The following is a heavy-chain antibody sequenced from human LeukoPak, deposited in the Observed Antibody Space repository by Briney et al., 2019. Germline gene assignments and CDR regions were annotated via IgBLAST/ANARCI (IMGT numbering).Heavy chain of an antibody. J-gene: IGHJ4*02. CDR3: ARKSITGTTTGLFDC. V-gene: IGHV3-11*06. CDR1: GFTFSDYY. Sequence: GGSLRLSCAASGFTFSDYYMSWIRQAPGRGLEWVSYISSSSSYTNYADSVKGRFTISRDNAKNSLYLQMNSLRDEDTAVYYCARKSITGTTTGLFDCWGQGTLVTVSS. CDR2: ISSSSSYT. D-gene: IGHD1-7*01.